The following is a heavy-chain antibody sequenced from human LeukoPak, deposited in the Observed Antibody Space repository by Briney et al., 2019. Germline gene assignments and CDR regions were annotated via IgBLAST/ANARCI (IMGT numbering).Heavy chain of an antibody. CDR2: IRSDGRSA. J-gene: IGHJ4*02. CDR1: GFTFSSHG. CDR3: APGILDY. D-gene: IGHD6-13*01. Sequence: GGSLRLSCAASGFTFSSHGMHWVRQAPGKGLEWVAYIRSDGRSAFYADSVEGRFTISRDNSKNTLFLQMNSLRREDTAMYYCAPGILDYWGQGALVTVSS. V-gene: IGHV3-30*02.